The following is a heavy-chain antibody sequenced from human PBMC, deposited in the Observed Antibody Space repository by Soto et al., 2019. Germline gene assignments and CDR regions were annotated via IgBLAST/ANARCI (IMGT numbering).Heavy chain of an antibody. J-gene: IGHJ6*04. Sequence: SVKVSCKASGGTFSSYAISWVRQAPGQGLEWMGGIIPIFGTANYAQKFQGRVTITADKSTSTAYMELSSLRSEDTAVYYCARDYSSWGGRYYGMDVGGKGTRVTVSS. V-gene: IGHV1-69*06. CDR3: ARDYSSWGGRYYGMDV. CDR2: IIPIFGTA. D-gene: IGHD6-6*01. CDR1: GGTFSSYA.